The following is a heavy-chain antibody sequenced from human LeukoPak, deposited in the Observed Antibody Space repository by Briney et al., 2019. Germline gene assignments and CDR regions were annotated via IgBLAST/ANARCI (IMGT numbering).Heavy chain of an antibody. Sequence: GGSLRLSCAASGFTFSSYALSWVRQAPGKGLEWVSAISGGGSNTYYADSVQGRFTISRDNSKNTLYLQMNSLRAEDTAVYYCAKGAIIVAQTYDYWGQGTLVTVSS. V-gene: IGHV3-23*01. CDR1: GFTFSSYA. D-gene: IGHD3-22*01. J-gene: IGHJ4*02. CDR3: AKGAIIVAQTYDY. CDR2: ISGGGSNT.